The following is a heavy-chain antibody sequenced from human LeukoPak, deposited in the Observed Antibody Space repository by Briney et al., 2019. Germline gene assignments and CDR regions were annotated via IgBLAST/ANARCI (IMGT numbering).Heavy chain of an antibody. CDR3: ARVTGYMVEDFFDY. CDR2: IYYSGST. D-gene: IGHD3-9*01. CDR1: GGSISSYY. Sequence: SETLSLTCTVSGGSISSYYWSWIRQPPGKGLEWIGYIYYSGSTNYNPSLKSRVTISVDTSKNQFSLKLRYVTAAGTAVYYCARVTGYMVEDFFDYWGQGTLVTVSS. J-gene: IGHJ4*02. V-gene: IGHV4-59*01.